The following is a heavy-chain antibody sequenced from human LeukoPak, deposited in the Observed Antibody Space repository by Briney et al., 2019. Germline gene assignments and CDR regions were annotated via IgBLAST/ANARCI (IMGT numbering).Heavy chain of an antibody. Sequence: PSETLSLTCTVSGGSISSGGYYWSWIRQHPGKGLEWIGYICDSGSTYYNPSLKSRVTISVDTSKNQFSLKLSSLTAADTAVYYCARGLTVTDNCFDYWGQGTLVTVSS. CDR1: GGSISSGGYY. J-gene: IGHJ4*02. V-gene: IGHV4-31*03. CDR2: ICDSGST. D-gene: IGHD4-17*01. CDR3: ARGLTVTDNCFDY.